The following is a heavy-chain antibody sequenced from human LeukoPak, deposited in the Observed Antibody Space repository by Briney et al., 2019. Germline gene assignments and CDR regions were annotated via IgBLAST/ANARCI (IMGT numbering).Heavy chain of an antibody. CDR2: ISSSSSYI. CDR3: ARDRSIAAAGRYWFDP. D-gene: IGHD6-13*01. Sequence: GGSLRLSCAASGFTFSSYSMNWVRQAPGKGLEWVSSISSSSSYIYYADSVEGRFTISRDNAKNSLYLQMNSLRAEDMAVYYCARDRSIAAAGRYWFDPWGQGTLVTVSS. J-gene: IGHJ5*02. V-gene: IGHV3-21*01. CDR1: GFTFSSYS.